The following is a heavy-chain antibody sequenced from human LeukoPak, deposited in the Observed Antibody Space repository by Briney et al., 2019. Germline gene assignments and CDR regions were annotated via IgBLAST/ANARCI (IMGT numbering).Heavy chain of an antibody. D-gene: IGHD1-26*01. Sequence: PSETLSLTCTVSGGSISSYYWSWIRQPPGKGLEWIGYIYYSGSTNYNPSLKSRVTISVDTSKNQFSLKLSSVTAADTAVYYCARRSGSYTGMWYFDLWGRGTLVTGSS. CDR1: GGSISSYY. CDR3: ARRSGSYTGMWYFDL. CDR2: IYYSGST. V-gene: IGHV4-59*01. J-gene: IGHJ2*01.